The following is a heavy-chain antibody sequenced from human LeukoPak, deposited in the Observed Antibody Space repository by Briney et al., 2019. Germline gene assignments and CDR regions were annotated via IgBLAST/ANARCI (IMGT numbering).Heavy chain of an antibody. Sequence: KSGESLKISCKVSGYSFTNYWITWVRQMPGKGLEWMGRIDPSDSYTKYSPSFQGQVTISADKSISTAYLQWSSLKASDTAMYYCARQEGVVTAVLDYWGHGTLVTVSS. J-gene: IGHJ4*01. CDR2: IDPSDSYT. V-gene: IGHV5-10-1*04. CDR3: ARQEGVVTAVLDY. CDR1: GYSFTNYW. D-gene: IGHD2-21*02.